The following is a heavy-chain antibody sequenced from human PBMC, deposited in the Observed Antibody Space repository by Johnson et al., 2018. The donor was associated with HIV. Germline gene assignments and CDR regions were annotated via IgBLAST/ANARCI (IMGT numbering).Heavy chain of an antibody. Sequence: VQLVESGGGLVQPGGSLRLSCAASGFTFSNYAMSWVRQAPGKGLEWVSAITGSGAITYYADSVKGRLTISRDNSKNTLYLQMNSMRADATAIDYCAKGDDLATMRVGDAFDIWGQGTMVTVSP. V-gene: IGHV3-23*04. D-gene: IGHD5-12*01. J-gene: IGHJ3*02. CDR2: ITGSGAIT. CDR3: AKGDDLATMRVGDAFDI. CDR1: GFTFSNYA.